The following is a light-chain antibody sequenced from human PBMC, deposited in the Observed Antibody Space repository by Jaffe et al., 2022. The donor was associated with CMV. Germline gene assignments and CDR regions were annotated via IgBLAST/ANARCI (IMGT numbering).Light chain of an antibody. J-gene: IGLJ2*01. CDR3: CSTDSSGDLVV. V-gene: IGLV3-10*01. Sequence: SYELTQSPSVSVSPGQTARITCSGDALPTKYAYWYQRKSGLAPVLVIFEDNKRPSGIPERFSGSSSGTMATLTISGAQAEDEADYLCCSTDSSGDLVVFGGGTRVTVL. CDR1: ALPTKY. CDR2: EDN.